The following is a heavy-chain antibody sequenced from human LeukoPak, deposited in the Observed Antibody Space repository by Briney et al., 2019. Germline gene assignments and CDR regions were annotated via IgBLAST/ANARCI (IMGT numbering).Heavy chain of an antibody. CDR2: ISSSSSYI. V-gene: IGHV3-21*01. D-gene: IGHD3-10*01. CDR3: ARDLMVRGRFGFDP. CDR1: GFTFSSYS. Sequence: GGSLRLSCAASGFTFSSYSMNWVRQAPGKGLEWVSSISSSSSYIYYADSAKGRFTISRDNAKNSLYLQMNSLRAEDTAVYYCARDLMVRGRFGFDPWGQGTLVTVSS. J-gene: IGHJ5*02.